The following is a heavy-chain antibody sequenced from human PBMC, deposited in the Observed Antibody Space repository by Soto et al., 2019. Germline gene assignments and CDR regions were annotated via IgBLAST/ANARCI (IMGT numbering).Heavy chain of an antibody. J-gene: IGHJ5*02. V-gene: IGHV4-34*01. CDR1: GGSFSGYI. D-gene: IGHD6-19*01. CDR3: AREKWASGSRWLDP. CDR2: INHSGSA. Sequence: SETLSLTCDVYGGSFSGYIWTWIRQTPGKGLQWIGQINHSGSANYNPSLQGRVTIYQDTSASTAYMELSSLTSEDTAVYYCAREKWASGSRWLDPWGQGTLVTVSS.